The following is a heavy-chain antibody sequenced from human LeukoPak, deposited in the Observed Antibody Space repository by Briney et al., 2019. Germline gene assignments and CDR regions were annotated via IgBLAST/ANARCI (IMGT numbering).Heavy chain of an antibody. D-gene: IGHD3-3*02. V-gene: IGHV3-30*02. CDR1: GFTFSSYG. Sequence: PGGSLRLSCAASGFTFSSYGMHWVRQAPGKGLEWVAFIRYDGSNKYYADSVKGRFTVSRDIAQNTLSLQMNSLRAEDTAIYYCVRFSTKWDDAHWGQGALVSVSS. CDR2: IRYDGSNK. J-gene: IGHJ4*02. CDR3: VRFSTKWDDAH.